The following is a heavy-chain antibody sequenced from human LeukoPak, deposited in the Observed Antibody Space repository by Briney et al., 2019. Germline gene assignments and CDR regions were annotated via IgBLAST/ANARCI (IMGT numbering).Heavy chain of an antibody. CDR1: GASISSYY. CDR2: IYYTGST. D-gene: IGHD3-10*01. Sequence: SETLSLTCTVSGASISSYYWSWIRQPPGKGLEWIGYIYYTGSTNYNPSLKSRVTISVGTSKNPFSLKLNSVTAADTAVYYCARLGSADPIYWGQGTLVTVSS. V-gene: IGHV4-59*01. CDR3: ARLGSADPIY. J-gene: IGHJ4*02.